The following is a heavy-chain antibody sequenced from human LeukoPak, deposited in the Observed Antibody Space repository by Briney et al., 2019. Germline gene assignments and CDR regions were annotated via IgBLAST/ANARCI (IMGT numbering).Heavy chain of an antibody. CDR3: AADSYYDSSGYSFLWYFDL. CDR1: GGTFSSYA. CDR2: IIPILGIA. D-gene: IGHD3-22*01. Sequence: SVKVSCKASGGTFSSYAISWVRQAPGQGLEWMGRIIPILGIANYAQKFQGRVTITADKSTSTAYMELSSLRSGDTAVYYCAADSYYDSSGYSFLWYFDLWGRGTQITVSS. J-gene: IGHJ2*01. V-gene: IGHV1-69*04.